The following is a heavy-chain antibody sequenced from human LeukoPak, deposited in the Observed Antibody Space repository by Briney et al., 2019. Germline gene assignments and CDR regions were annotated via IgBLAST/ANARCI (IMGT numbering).Heavy chain of an antibody. J-gene: IGHJ6*02. V-gene: IGHV4-59*01. CDR1: GGSISSYY. Sequence: SETLSLTCTVSGGSISSYYWSWIRQPPGKGLEWIGYIYYSGSTNYNPSLKSRVTISVDTSKNQFSLKLSSVTAADTAVYYCARAEGLWFGEPTWPYCMDGWGQGTTVTVSS. CDR3: ARAEGLWFGEPTWPYCMDG. CDR2: IYYSGST. D-gene: IGHD3-10*01.